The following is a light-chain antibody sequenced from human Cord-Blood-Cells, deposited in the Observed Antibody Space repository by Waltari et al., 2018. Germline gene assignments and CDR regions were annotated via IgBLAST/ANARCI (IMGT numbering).Light chain of an antibody. V-gene: IGLV2-23*01. J-gene: IGLJ3*02. CDR2: EGS. CDR1: SSDVGSYHL. CDR3: CSYAGSSTWV. Sequence: QSALTQPASVSGSPGQSITISCTGTSSDVGSYHLVSWYQQHPGKAPKLMIYEGSKRPSGVSNRFSGSKSGNTASLTSSGLQAEDEADYYCCSYAGSSTWVVGGGTKLTVL.